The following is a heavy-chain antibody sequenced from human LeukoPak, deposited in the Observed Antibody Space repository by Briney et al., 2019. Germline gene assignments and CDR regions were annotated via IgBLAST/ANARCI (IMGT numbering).Heavy chain of an antibody. CDR1: GFTFSNYG. CDR2: IKQDGSEK. V-gene: IGHV3-7*05. Sequence: GGSLRLSCAASGFTFSNYGMTWVRQAPGKGLEWVANIKQDGSEKYYVDSVKGRFTISRDNSKNTLYLQMSSLRAEDTAVYYCAKRMITFGGLKGGFDYWGQGTLVTVSS. J-gene: IGHJ4*02. D-gene: IGHD3-16*01. CDR3: AKRMITFGGLKGGFDY.